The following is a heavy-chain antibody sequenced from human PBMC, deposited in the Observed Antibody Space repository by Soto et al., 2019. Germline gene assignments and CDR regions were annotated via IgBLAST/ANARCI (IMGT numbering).Heavy chain of an antibody. CDR1: GGSFSGYY. J-gene: IGHJ5*02. CDR3: ARGLGIAVAGTGPGNWFDP. CDR2: INHSGST. D-gene: IGHD6-19*01. V-gene: IGHV4-34*01. Sequence: QVQLQQWGAGLLKPSETLSLTCAVYGGSFSGYYWSWIRQPPGKGLEWLGEINHSGSTNYNPSLKSRVTISVDTSKNQFSLKLSSVTAADTAVYYCARGLGIAVAGTGPGNWFDPWGQGTLVTVSS.